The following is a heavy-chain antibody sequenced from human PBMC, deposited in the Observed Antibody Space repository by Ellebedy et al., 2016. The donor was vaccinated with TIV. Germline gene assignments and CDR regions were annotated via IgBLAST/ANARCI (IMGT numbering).Heavy chain of an antibody. CDR3: AKDRTSGDGYWVFDN. J-gene: IGHJ4*02. V-gene: IGHV3-23*01. CDR1: GFTFSSYA. D-gene: IGHD5-18*01. Sequence: GESLKISCAASGFTFSSYAMSWVRQAPGKGLEWVSTISNTGSRTYYADSVEGRFTISRDNSKRTVDLQMNSLRAEDTAIYFCAKDRTSGDGYWVFDNWGQGTLVSVSS. CDR2: ISNTGSRT.